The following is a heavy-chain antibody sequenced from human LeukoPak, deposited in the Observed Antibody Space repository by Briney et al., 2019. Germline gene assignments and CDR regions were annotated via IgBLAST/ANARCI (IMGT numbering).Heavy chain of an antibody. Sequence: SVKVSCKASGGTFSSYAISWVRQAPGQGLEWMGGIIPIFGTANYAQKFQGRVTITADESTSTAHMELSSLRSEDTAVYYCARDIREYCSGGSCYSDAPTKAFDIWGQGTMVTVSS. CDR1: GGTFSSYA. J-gene: IGHJ3*02. CDR2: IIPIFGTA. V-gene: IGHV1-69*13. D-gene: IGHD2-15*01. CDR3: ARDIREYCSGGSCYSDAPTKAFDI.